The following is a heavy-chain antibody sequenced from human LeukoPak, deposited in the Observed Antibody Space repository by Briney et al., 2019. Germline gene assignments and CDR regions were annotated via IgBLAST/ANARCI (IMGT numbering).Heavy chain of an antibody. V-gene: IGHV1-46*01. J-gene: IGHJ4*02. D-gene: IGHD3-22*01. CDR1: GYTFTSYY. Sequence: ASVKVSCKASGYTFTSYYMHWVRQAPGQGLEWMGIINPSGGSTSYAQKFQGRVTMTRDMSTSTVYMELSRLRSDDTAVYYCARDSSSYYYDSSGYALVLLDYWGQGTLVTVSS. CDR2: INPSGGST. CDR3: ARDSSSYYYDSSGYALVLLDY.